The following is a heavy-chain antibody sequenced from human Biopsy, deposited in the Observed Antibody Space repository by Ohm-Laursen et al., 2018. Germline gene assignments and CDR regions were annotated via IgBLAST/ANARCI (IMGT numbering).Heavy chain of an antibody. J-gene: IGHJ1*01. D-gene: IGHD4-23*01. CDR1: GGSFTGHY. CDR2: ISHTGYT. Sequence: PGTLSLTCIVSGGSFTGHYWTWIRQPPGKGLEWIGHISHTGYTSYKSSLKSRVTISLDTSRKHFSLRLTSLAAADTAVYYCARGSNEYGGLYFPHWGQGTLVTVSS. CDR3: ARGSNEYGGLYFPH. V-gene: IGHV4-59*11.